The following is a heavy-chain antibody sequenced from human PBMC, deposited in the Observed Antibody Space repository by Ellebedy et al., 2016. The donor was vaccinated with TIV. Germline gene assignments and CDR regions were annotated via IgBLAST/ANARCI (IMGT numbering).Heavy chain of an antibody. D-gene: IGHD2-8*01. CDR3: ATGYAQNGQ. Sequence: PGGSLRLSCAASGFNFGGHAMKWVRQAPGKGLDWVSLIYSGGNTHYADSVKGRFTISRDSSDNTVYLQMNILRVEDTAVYYCATGYAQNGQWGQGTLVTVSS. CDR1: GFNFGGHA. J-gene: IGHJ4*02. V-gene: IGHV3-66*01. CDR2: IYSGGNT.